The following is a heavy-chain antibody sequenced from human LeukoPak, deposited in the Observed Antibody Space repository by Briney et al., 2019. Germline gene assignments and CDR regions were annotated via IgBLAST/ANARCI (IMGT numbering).Heavy chain of an antibody. CDR2: MSYDGSKK. D-gene: IGHD6-6*01. CDR1: GFTFSSYG. CDR3: AKMGVVAARPGTFDY. J-gene: IGHJ4*02. V-gene: IGHV3-30*18. Sequence: GGSLRLSCAASGFTFSSYGMHWVRQAPGKGLEWVAVMSYDGSKKYYADSVKGRFTISRDNSKNTLYLQMNSLRAEDTAVYYCAKMGVVAARPGTFDYWGQGTLVTVSS.